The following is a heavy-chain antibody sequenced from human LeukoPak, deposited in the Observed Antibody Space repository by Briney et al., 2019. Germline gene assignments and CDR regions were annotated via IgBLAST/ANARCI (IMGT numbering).Heavy chain of an antibody. D-gene: IGHD3-10*01. V-gene: IGHV1-69*13. CDR1: GGTSSSYS. CDR2: VIPTFGTT. CDR3: ARVHYYGSGIERTNYGMDV. Sequence: ASVKVSCKASGGTSSSYSISWVRQAPGQGLEWMGRVIPTFGTTNYAQKFQGRVTITADESASTAYMELSSLRSEDTAVYYCARVHYYGSGIERTNYGMDVWGQGTTVTVSS. J-gene: IGHJ6*02.